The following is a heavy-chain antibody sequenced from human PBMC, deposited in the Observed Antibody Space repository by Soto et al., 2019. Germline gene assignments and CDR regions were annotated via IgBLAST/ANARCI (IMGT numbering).Heavy chain of an antibody. CDR3: AREYY. CDR1: GFTLCSHA. CDR2: ISGSGGST. V-gene: IGHV3-23*01. J-gene: IGHJ4*02. Sequence: GSLRTSCSAPGFTLCSHAMSWVRQAPGKGLEWVSAISGSGGSTYYADSVKGRFTISRDNAKNSLYLQMNSLKAEDTAVYYCAREYYWGQGTQVTVSS.